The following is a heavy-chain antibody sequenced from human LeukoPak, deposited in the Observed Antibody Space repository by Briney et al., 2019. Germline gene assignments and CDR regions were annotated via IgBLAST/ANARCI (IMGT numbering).Heavy chain of an antibody. D-gene: IGHD6-19*01. V-gene: IGHV3-53*01. CDR3: ARDIKVAGHDSYYYYYGMDV. CDR2: LYIGGNT. J-gene: IGHJ6*02. Sequence: GGSLRLSCAASGLTVNNNYMNWVRQAPGKGLEWVSALYIGGNTYYADSVRGRFTISRDNSKNTLYLQMNSLRAEDTAVYYCARDIKVAGHDSYYYYYGMDVWGQGTTVTVSS. CDR1: GLTVNNNY.